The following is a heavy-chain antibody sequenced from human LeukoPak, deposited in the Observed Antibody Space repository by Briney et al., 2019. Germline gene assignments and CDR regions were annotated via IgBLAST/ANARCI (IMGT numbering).Heavy chain of an antibody. J-gene: IGHJ5*02. Sequence: SETLSLTCSVSGGSISSYYWSWIRQPAGKGLEWIGRIYPSGSTNYNPSLKSRVTMSVDTSKNQFSLKLSSVTAADTAVYYCARTSPRAATFDPWGQGTLVTVSS. V-gene: IGHV4-4*07. CDR3: ARTSPRAATFDP. D-gene: IGHD2-15*01. CDR1: GGSISSYY. CDR2: IYPSGST.